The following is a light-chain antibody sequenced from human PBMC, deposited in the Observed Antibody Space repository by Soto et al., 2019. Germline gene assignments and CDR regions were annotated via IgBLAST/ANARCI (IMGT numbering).Light chain of an antibody. Sequence: DIQMTQSPSSVSASVGDRVTITCRASQDIRKYLNWYQQKPGKAPKLLIYEASNLQTGVPSRFSGSGAGTDFTFTISSLQPEDIATYYCQRYDNVFGQGTRLEIK. J-gene: IGKJ5*01. CDR3: QRYDNV. CDR1: QDIRKY. V-gene: IGKV1-33*01. CDR2: EAS.